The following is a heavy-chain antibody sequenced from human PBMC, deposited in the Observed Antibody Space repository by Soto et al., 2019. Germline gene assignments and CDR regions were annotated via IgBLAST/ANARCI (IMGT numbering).Heavy chain of an antibody. CDR1: GFTFDDYA. J-gene: IGHJ4*02. CDR2: ISWNSGSI. D-gene: IGHD3-10*01. V-gene: IGHV3-9*01. Sequence: GGSLRLSCAGSGFTFDDYAMHWVRQAPGKGLEWVSGISWNSGSIGYADSVKGRFTISRDNAKNSLYLQMNSLRAEDTALYYCAKGLGVGELSRDSFDDWGQGTLVTVSS. CDR3: AKGLGVGELSRDSFDD.